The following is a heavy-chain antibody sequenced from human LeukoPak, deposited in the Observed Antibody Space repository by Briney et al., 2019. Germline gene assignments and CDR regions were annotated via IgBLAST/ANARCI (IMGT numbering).Heavy chain of an antibody. CDR1: GGSISSYY. J-gene: IGHJ4*02. CDR3: ARGGGVVPAAIGETLDY. CDR2: IYYSGST. Sequence: SETLSLTCTVSGGSISSYYWSWIRQPPGKGLEWIGYIYYSGSTNYNPSLKSRVTISVDTSKNQFSLKLSSVTAADTAVYYCARGGGVVPAAIGETLDYWGQGTLVTVSS. D-gene: IGHD2-2*01. V-gene: IGHV4-59*01.